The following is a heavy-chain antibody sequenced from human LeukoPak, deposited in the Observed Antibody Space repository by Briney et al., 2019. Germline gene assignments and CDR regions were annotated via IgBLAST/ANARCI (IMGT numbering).Heavy chain of an antibody. CDR3: ARESNYYDSSGNPHYGMDV. J-gene: IGHJ6*02. V-gene: IGHV1-69*05. Sequence: ASVKVSCKASGGTFSSYAISWVRQAPGQGLEWMGGIIPIFGTANYAQKFQGRVTMTRDTSTSTVYMELSSLRSEDTAVYYCARESNYYDSSGNPHYGMDVWGQGTTVTVSS. D-gene: IGHD3-22*01. CDR2: IIPIFGTA. CDR1: GGTFSSYA.